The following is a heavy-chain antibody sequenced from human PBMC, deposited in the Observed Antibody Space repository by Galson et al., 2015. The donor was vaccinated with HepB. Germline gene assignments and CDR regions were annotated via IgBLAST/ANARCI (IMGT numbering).Heavy chain of an antibody. D-gene: IGHD3-16*01. CDR1: GGSMNGYY. V-gene: IGHV4-34*01. CDR2: IDHSGST. J-gene: IGHJ3*02. CDR3: ARGLIVGSTRPGGGDVFDI. Sequence: SETLSLTCGVRGGSMNGYYWSWIRQSPGKGLQWIGEIDHSGSTYRNPSLESRVTLSVDTSKSQFSLKLTSVTAADTAVYYCARGLIVGSTRPGGGDVFDIWGQGTMAIVSS.